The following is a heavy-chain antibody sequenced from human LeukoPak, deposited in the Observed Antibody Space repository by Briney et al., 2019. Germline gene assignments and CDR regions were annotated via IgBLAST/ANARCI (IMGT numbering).Heavy chain of an antibody. J-gene: IGHJ4*02. D-gene: IGHD5-24*01. CDR3: ASTGNRWLQLGRFDY. CDR2: ISYDGSNK. V-gene: IGHV3-30-3*01. Sequence: GGSLRLSCAASGFTFSSYAMHWVRQAPGKGLEWVAVISYDGSNKYYADSVKGRFTISRDNSKNTLYPQMNSLRAEDTAVYYCASTGNRWLQLGRFDYWGQGTLVTVSS. CDR1: GFTFSSYA.